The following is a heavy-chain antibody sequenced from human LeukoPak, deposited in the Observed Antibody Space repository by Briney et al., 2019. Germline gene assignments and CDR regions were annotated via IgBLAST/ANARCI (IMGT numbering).Heavy chain of an antibody. D-gene: IGHD3-10*01. J-gene: IGHJ4*02. CDR3: ARHYDSGSYPLDF. CDR1: GGSFSGHY. Sequence: SETLSLTCAVYGGSFSGHYWSWIRQSPGKGLEWIGEILHSGGTNYNPSLKSRVTVSEDASKNQFSLKLSSVTAADTAVYYCARHYDSGSYPLDFWGQGTLVTVSS. V-gene: IGHV4-34*12. CDR2: ILHSGGT.